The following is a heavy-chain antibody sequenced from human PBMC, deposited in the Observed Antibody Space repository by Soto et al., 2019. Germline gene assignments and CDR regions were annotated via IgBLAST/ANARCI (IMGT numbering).Heavy chain of an antibody. Sequence: SETLSLTCTVSGGSISSGGYYWSWIRQHPGKGLEWIGYIYYSGSTYYNPSLKSRVTISVDTSKNQFSLKLSSVTAADTAVYYCAKSYSNLYFDYWGQGTLVTVSS. J-gene: IGHJ4*02. CDR1: GGSISSGGYY. CDR2: IYYSGST. CDR3: AKSYSNLYFDY. V-gene: IGHV4-31*03. D-gene: IGHD4-4*01.